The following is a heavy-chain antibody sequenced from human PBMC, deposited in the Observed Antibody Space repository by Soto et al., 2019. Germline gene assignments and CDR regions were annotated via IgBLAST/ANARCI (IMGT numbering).Heavy chain of an antibody. J-gene: IGHJ4*02. V-gene: IGHV1-18*01. CDR1: GYTFTNYG. Sequence: ASVKVSCKASGYTFTNYGISWVRQAPGQGLEWMGWISAYNGNTKYAQKLQGRLTMTTDTSTSRAYMELRSLRSDDTAVYYCARDSPTVDYWGQGTLITVSS. CDR3: ARDSPTVDY. CDR2: ISAYNGNT.